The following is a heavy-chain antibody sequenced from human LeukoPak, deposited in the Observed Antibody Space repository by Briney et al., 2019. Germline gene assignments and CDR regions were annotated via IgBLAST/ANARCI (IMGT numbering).Heavy chain of an antibody. V-gene: IGHV1-18*01. CDR3: ARDLAYYDFWSGYFGGGGNDY. J-gene: IGHJ4*02. D-gene: IGHD3-3*01. Sequence: ASVKVTCKASGHTFTSYGISWVRQAPGQGLEWMGWISAYNGNTNYAQKLQGRVTMTTDTSTSTAYMELRSLRSDDTAVYYCARDLAYYDFWSGYFGGGGNDYWGRGTLVTVSS. CDR1: GHTFTSYG. CDR2: ISAYNGNT.